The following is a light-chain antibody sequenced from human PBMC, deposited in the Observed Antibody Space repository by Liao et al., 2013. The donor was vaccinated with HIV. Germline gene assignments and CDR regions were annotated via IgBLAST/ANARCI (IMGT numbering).Light chain of an antibody. CDR1: RLGDKY. CDR2: QDT. V-gene: IGLV3-1*01. CDR3: QAWDSSAVV. Sequence: SYAVTQPPSVSVSPGQTASITCSGDRLGDKYACWYQQKPGQSPVLVLYQDTKRPSGIPERFSGFNFGNTATLTISGTQAMDEGDYYCQAWDSSAVVFGGGTKLTVL. J-gene: IGLJ2*01.